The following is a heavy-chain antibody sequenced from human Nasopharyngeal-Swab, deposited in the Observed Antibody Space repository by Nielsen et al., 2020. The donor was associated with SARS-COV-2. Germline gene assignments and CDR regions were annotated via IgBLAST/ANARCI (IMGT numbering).Heavy chain of an antibody. Sequence: GESLKISCAASGFTFSSYAMHWVRQAPGKGLEWVAVISYDGSNKYYADSVKGRFTISRDNSKNTLYLQMYSLRAEDTAVYYCARGVSGFGVVTKGGWFDPWGQGTLVTVSS. V-gene: IGHV3-30*04. CDR1: GFTFSSYA. CDR2: ISYDGSNK. J-gene: IGHJ5*02. CDR3: ARGVSGFGVVTKGGWFDP. D-gene: IGHD3-3*01.